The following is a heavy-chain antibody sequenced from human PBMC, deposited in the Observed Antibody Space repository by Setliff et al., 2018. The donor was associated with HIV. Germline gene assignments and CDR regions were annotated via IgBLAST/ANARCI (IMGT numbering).Heavy chain of an antibody. D-gene: IGHD3-10*01. Sequence: PSETLSLTCTVSGGSISSGDYYWSWIRQPPGKGLEWIGYIYYSGSTYYNPSLKSRVTISVDTSKNQFSLKLSSVTAADTSVYYWARDSGRRNDAFEIWGQGTMVTVSS. CDR2: IYYSGST. J-gene: IGHJ3*02. CDR1: GGSISSGDYY. CDR3: ARDSGRRNDAFEI. V-gene: IGHV4-30-4*08.